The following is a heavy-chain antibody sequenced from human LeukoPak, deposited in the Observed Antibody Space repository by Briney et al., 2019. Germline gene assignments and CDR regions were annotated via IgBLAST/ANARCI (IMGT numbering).Heavy chain of an antibody. V-gene: IGHV4-59*01. D-gene: IGHD3-10*01. Sequence: PSETLSLTCTVSGGSISSYYWSWIRQPPGKGLEWIGYIYYSGSTNYNPSLKSRVTISVDTSKNQFSLKLSSVTAADTAVYYCARDGTEDYGSETTYYYGVDVWGQGTTVTVSS. J-gene: IGHJ6*02. CDR2: IYYSGST. CDR1: GGSISSYY. CDR3: ARDGTEDYGSETTYYYGVDV.